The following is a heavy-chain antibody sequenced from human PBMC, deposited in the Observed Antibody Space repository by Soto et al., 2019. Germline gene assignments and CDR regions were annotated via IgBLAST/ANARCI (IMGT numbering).Heavy chain of an antibody. Sequence: TLSLTCAVSVGSISSGDYSWNWSRQTQGKSREWIGYIYYSGSTYYNPSLKIRFTISVDTSKIQFSLKLSSVTVAVTALYYCARYYDFWSGPPSLSGMDVWGQGTTVTVSS. J-gene: IGHJ6*02. CDR2: IYYSGST. CDR3: ARYYDFWSGPPSLSGMDV. V-gene: IGHV4-30-2*05. CDR1: VGSISSGDYS. D-gene: IGHD3-3*01.